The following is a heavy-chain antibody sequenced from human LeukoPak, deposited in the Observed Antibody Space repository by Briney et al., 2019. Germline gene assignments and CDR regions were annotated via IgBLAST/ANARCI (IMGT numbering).Heavy chain of an antibody. D-gene: IGHD4-11*01. CDR2: IYHSGST. CDR1: GYSISSGYY. J-gene: IGHJ6*03. V-gene: IGHV4-38-2*02. Sequence: SETLSLTCTVSGYSISSGYYWGWIRQPPGKGLEWIGSIYHSGSTYYNPSLKSRVTISVDTSKNQFSLKLSSVTAADTAVYYCAMTNYYYYYMDVWGKGTTVTLSS. CDR3: AMTNYYYYYMDV.